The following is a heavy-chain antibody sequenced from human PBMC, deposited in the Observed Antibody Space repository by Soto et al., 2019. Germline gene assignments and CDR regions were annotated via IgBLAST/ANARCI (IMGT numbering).Heavy chain of an antibody. CDR3: ARARPAQPPMITFGGVIVIPWFDP. CDR2: ISAYNGNT. V-gene: IGHV1-18*01. J-gene: IGHJ5*02. CDR1: GYTYTSYG. Sequence: ASVKVSCKASGYTYTSYGISWVRQAPGQGLEWMGWISAYNGNTNYAQKLQGRVTMTTDTSTSTAYMELRSLRSDDTAVYYCARARPAQPPMITFGGVIVIPWFDPWGQGTLVTVSS. D-gene: IGHD3-16*02.